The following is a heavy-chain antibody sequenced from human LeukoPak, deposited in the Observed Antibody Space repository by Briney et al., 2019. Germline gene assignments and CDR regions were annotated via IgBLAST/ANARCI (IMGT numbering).Heavy chain of an antibody. Sequence: SETLSLTCTVSGYSISSGYYWGWIRQPPGKGLEWIGSIYYSGSTYYNPSLKSRVTISVDTSKNQFSLKLSSVTAADTAVYYCARDLRRITMVRGNNWFDPWGQGTLVTVSS. D-gene: IGHD3-10*01. J-gene: IGHJ5*02. V-gene: IGHV4-38-2*02. CDR3: ARDLRRITMVRGNNWFDP. CDR2: IYYSGST. CDR1: GYSISSGYY.